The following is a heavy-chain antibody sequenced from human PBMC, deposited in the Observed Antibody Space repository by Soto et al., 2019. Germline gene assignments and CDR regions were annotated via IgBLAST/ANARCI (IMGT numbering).Heavy chain of an antibody. V-gene: IGHV3-23*01. Sequence: SLRLSCAASGFTFSSYAMSWVRQAPGKGLEWVSAISGSGGSTYYADSVKGRFTISRDNSKNTLYLQMNSLRAEDTAVYYCTRDASRDSSARGWFDPWGQGTLVTVSS. CDR3: TRDASRDSSARGWFDP. CDR1: GFTFSSYA. D-gene: IGHD6-13*01. CDR2: ISGSGGST. J-gene: IGHJ5*02.